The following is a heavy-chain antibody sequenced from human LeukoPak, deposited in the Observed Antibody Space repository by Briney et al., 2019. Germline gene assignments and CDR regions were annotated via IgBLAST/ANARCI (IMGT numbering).Heavy chain of an antibody. CDR2: ISAYNGNT. D-gene: IGHD1-26*01. Sequence: ASVKVSCKASGYTFTSYGISWVRQAPGQGLEWMGWISAYNGNTNYAQKLQGRITMTTDTSTSTAYMELRSLRSDDTAVYYCARWAWELLIFQHWGQGTLVTVSS. CDR1: GYTFTSYG. CDR3: ARWAWELLIFQH. V-gene: IGHV1-18*01. J-gene: IGHJ1*01.